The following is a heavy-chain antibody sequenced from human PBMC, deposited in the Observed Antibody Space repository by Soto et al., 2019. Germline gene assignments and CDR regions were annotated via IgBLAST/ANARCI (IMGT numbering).Heavy chain of an antibody. CDR1: GFTFTSYG. Sequence: PGRSLRLSCTASGFTFTSYGMGWVRQAPGKGLQWVSTIRGDGGQTHYTDPVKGRFSISRDNSKNTVYLQMDSLRAEDTAMYFCARDVGLDSDDFFAYWGQGTQVTASS. CDR2: IRGDGGQT. J-gene: IGHJ4*02. V-gene: IGHV3-23*01. CDR3: ARDVGLDSDDFFAY. D-gene: IGHD3-9*01.